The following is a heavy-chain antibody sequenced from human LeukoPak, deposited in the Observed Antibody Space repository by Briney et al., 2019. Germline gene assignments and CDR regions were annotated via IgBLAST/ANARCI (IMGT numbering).Heavy chain of an antibody. V-gene: IGHV3-23*01. J-gene: IGHJ4*02. CDR3: AKDRHYYDSSGYTDY. CDR2: ISGSGGST. CDR1: GFTFSSYG. Sequence: PGGSLRLSCAASGFTFSSYGMSWVRQAPGKGLEWVSAISGSGGSTYYADSVKGRFTISRDNSKNTLYLQMNSLRAEDTAVYYCAKDRHYYDSSGYTDYWGQGTLVTVSS. D-gene: IGHD3-22*01.